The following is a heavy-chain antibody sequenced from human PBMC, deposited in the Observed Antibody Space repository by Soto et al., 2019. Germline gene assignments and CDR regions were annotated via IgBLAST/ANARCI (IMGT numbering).Heavy chain of an antibody. V-gene: IGHV3-23*01. D-gene: IGHD2-15*01. CDR3: AKDRYIVVVVATFDY. CDR2: ISGSGGST. J-gene: IGHJ4*02. CDR1: GFTFSSYA. Sequence: PGGSLRLSCAASGFTFSSYAMSWVRQAPGKGLEWVSAISGSGGSTYYADSMKGRFTISRDNSKNTLYLQMNSLRAEDTAVYYCAKDRYIVVVVATFDYWGQGTLVTVSS.